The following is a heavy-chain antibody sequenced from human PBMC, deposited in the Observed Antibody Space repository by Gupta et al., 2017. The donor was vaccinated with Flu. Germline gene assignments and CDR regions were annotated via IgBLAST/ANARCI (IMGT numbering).Heavy chain of an antibody. V-gene: IGHV4-39*01. CDR3: ARLGYSSSWVDS. CDR1: GGSISSGSYS. D-gene: IGHD6-13*01. J-gene: IGHJ4*02. Sequence: QLQLQESGPGLVKPSEALSLTCTVSGGSISSGSYSWGWIRQPPEKGLDWIGSIYYSGSTYYNPSLKSRVTISVDTSKNQFSLKLNSVAATDTAVYYCARLGYSSSWVDSWGQGTLVTVSS. CDR2: IYYSGST.